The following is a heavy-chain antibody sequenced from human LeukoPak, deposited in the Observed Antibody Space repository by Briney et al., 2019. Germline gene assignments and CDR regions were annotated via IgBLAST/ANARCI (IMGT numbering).Heavy chain of an antibody. J-gene: IGHJ3*02. CDR2: IIPIFGTA. Sequence: GASVKVSCKASGGTFSSYAISWVRQAPGQGLEWMGRIIPIFGTANYAQKFQGRVTITTDESTSTAYMELSSLRSEDTAVYYCASRHPRGGYNYAFDIWGQGTMVTVSS. CDR3: ASRHPRGGYNYAFDI. CDR1: GGTFSSYA. D-gene: IGHD5-24*01. V-gene: IGHV1-69*05.